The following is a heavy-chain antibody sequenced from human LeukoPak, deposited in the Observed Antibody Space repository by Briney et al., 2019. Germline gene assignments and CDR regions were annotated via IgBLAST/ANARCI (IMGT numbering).Heavy chain of an antibody. CDR1: GYTFTSYY. CDR3: ARGRLPYCGGDCFSGYFDY. V-gene: IGHV1-46*01. Sequence: GASVKVSCKASGYTFTSYYMHWVRQAPGQGLEWMGIINPSGGSTSYAQIFQGRVTMTRDTSTSTVYMELSSLRSEDTAVYYCARGRLPYCGGDCFSGYFDYWGQGALVTVSS. J-gene: IGHJ4*02. CDR2: INPSGGST. D-gene: IGHD2-21*02.